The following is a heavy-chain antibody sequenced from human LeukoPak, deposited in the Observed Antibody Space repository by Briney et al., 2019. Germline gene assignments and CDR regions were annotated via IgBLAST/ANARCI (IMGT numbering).Heavy chain of an antibody. V-gene: IGHV1-8*01. D-gene: IGHD6-25*01. CDR1: GYTFTRYD. CDR2: MNPNNDNT. J-gene: IGHJ4*02. Sequence: GASVKVSCKTSGYTFTRYDIIWVRQAPGQGLEWMGYMNPNNDNTGCARKFQGRLTMTRNTSISTAYMELTSLSSEDTAVYFCARVLGKATAAGPALGYWGQGSLVIVSS. CDR3: ARVLGKATAAGPALGY.